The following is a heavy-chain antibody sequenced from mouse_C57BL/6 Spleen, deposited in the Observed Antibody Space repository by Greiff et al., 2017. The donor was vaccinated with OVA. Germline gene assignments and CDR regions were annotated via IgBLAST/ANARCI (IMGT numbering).Heavy chain of an antibody. CDR2: IYPGSGST. Sequence: VQLQQPGAELVKPGASVKMSCKASGYTFTSYWITWVKQRPGQGLEWIGDIYPGSGSTNYNEKFKSKATLTVDTSSSTAYMQLSSLTSEDSAVYYCARWFTTVVAKGFAYWGQGTLVTVSA. CDR1: GYTFTSYW. V-gene: IGHV1-55*01. J-gene: IGHJ3*01. D-gene: IGHD1-1*01. CDR3: ARWFTTVVAKGFAY.